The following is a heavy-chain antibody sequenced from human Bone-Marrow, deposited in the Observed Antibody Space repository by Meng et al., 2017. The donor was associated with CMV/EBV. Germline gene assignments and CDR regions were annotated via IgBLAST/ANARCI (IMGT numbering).Heavy chain of an antibody. V-gene: IGHV4-34*01. D-gene: IGHD2-2*02. J-gene: IGHJ3*02. Sequence: GSLRLSCAVYGGSFSGYYWSWIRQPPGKGLEWIGEINHSGSTNYNPSLKSRVTISVDTSKNQFSLKLSSVTAADTAVYYCARETYCSSTSCYTKDGAFDIWGQGTMVTVSS. CDR3: ARETYCSSTSCYTKDGAFDI. CDR1: GGSFSGYY. CDR2: INHSGST.